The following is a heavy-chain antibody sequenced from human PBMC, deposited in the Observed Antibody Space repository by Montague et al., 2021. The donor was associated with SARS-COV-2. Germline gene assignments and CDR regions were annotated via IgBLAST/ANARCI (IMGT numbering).Heavy chain of an antibody. CDR1: GFTFSSYG. CDR2: ISGGGDMT. Sequence: SLRLSCAASGFTFSSYGMFWVRQTPGKGLEWVSAISGGGDMTYYADPVKGRFTISRDNSKNTLYLQMNTLRAEDTAVYFCAKKTIAVPGSPHFDSWGQGTLVTVSS. CDR3: AKKTIAVPGSPHFDS. V-gene: IGHV3-23*01. J-gene: IGHJ4*02. D-gene: IGHD6-19*01.